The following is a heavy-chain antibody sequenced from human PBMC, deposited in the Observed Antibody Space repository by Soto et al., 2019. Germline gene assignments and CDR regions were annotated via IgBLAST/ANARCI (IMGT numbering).Heavy chain of an antibody. J-gene: IGHJ6*02. Sequence: GGSLSLSCVASGFTFTNFWTSWVRQAPGKGLEWVANIKGDGSEKRYVDSVKGRFTISRDNAKNSVYLQMNSLRVEDTALYYCGRDEVRNGVGVWGPGTTVTVS. CDR3: GRDEVRNGVGV. V-gene: IGHV3-7*01. CDR1: GFTFTNFW. CDR2: IKGDGSEK.